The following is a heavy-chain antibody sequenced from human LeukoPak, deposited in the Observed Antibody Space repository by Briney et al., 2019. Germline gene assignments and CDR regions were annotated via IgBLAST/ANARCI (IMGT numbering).Heavy chain of an antibody. V-gene: IGHV4-59*01. CDR1: GGSISSYY. J-gene: IGHJ1*01. Sequence: SETLSLTCTVSGGSISSYYWSWIRQPPGKGLEWIGYIYYSGSTNYNPSLKSRVTISVDTSKNQFSLKLSSVTAADTAMYYCAGEYYDSSGYSSFQHWGQGTLVTVSS. CDR3: AGEYYDSSGYSSFQH. CDR2: IYYSGST. D-gene: IGHD3-22*01.